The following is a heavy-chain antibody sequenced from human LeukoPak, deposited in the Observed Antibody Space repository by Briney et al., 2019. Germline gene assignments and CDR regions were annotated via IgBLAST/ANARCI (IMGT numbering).Heavy chain of an antibody. CDR1: GFTFRSFA. V-gene: IGHV3-30*04. CDR2: MSYDGGNE. CDR3: ARDRSHVFDY. Sequence: GGSLRLSCAASGFTFRSFAMRWVRQAPGKGLEWVALMSYDGGNEFYADSVKGRFTISRDNSNDTLHLQMNSLRAEDTAIYYCARDRSHVFDYWGQGTLVTVSS. J-gene: IGHJ4*02.